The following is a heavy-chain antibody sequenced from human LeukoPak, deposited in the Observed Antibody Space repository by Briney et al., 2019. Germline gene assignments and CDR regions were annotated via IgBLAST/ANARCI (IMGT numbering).Heavy chain of an antibody. Sequence: PSETLSLTCTVSGGSISSYYWSWIWQPAGKGLEWIGRIYTSGSTNYNPSLKSRVTISVDKTKNQFSLKLSSVTAADTAVYYCARDHGTGTNYYFDYWGQGTLVTVSS. V-gene: IGHV4-4*07. CDR1: GGSISSYY. J-gene: IGHJ4*02. CDR3: ARDHGTGTNYYFDY. D-gene: IGHD1-7*01. CDR2: IYTSGST.